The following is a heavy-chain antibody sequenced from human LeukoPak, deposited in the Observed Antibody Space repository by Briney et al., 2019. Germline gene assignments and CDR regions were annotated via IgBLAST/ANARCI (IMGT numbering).Heavy chain of an antibody. CDR2: IYPGDSDT. V-gene: IGHV5-51*01. CDR1: GYSLTSYW. J-gene: IGHJ4*02. D-gene: IGHD2-2*01. Sequence: PGESLKISCKSSGYSLTSYWIGWVRQMPGKGLEWKGIIYPGDSDTRYSPSFQGQVTISADKSISTAYLQWSSLKASDTAMYYCARLVPAVYYFDYWGQGTLVTVSS. CDR3: ARLVPAVYYFDY.